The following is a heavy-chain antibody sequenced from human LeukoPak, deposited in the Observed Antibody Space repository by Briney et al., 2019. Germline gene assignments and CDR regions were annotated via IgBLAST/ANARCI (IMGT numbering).Heavy chain of an antibody. Sequence: ASVKVSCKASGYTFTGYYMHWVRQAPGQGLEWMGWISGYNGDTNYAQDFQGRVTMVTDTSTDTAYMELRSLRSDDTAVYYCARDLRRQRYTNWFDPWGQGTLVTVSS. CDR1: GYTFTGYY. V-gene: IGHV1-18*04. CDR3: ARDLRRQRYTNWFDP. D-gene: IGHD3-9*01. CDR2: ISGYNGDT. J-gene: IGHJ5*02.